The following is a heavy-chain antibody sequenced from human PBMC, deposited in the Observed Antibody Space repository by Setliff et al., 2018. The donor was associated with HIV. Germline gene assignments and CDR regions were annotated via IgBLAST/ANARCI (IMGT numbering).Heavy chain of an antibody. CDR1: GYTFTSYY. Sequence: ASVKVSCKTSGYTFTSYYIYWVRQAPGHGLELMGRIHPNTGSTNYLQEFQGRVTITRDTSMSTVYMALTGLTSDDTAVYYCAKQGYSDSLYAFDVWGQGTMVTVSS. J-gene: IGHJ3*01. V-gene: IGHV1-2*06. CDR2: IHPNTGST. D-gene: IGHD1-26*01. CDR3: AKQGYSDSLYAFDV.